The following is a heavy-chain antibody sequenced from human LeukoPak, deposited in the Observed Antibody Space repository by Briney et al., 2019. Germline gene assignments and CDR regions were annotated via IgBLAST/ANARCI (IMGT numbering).Heavy chain of an antibody. CDR1: EYTFTTYD. V-gene: IGHV1-8*01. Sequence: GASVKVSCQASEYTFTTYDIHWVRQATGQGVEWMGWMNPHSGNTGYAPKFQERITLTRVTSINTAYMELSSLTSEDTAVYYCVRAPFPGDYWGQGTLVTVSS. D-gene: IGHD2/OR15-2a*01. CDR3: VRAPFPGDY. J-gene: IGHJ4*02. CDR2: MNPHSGNT.